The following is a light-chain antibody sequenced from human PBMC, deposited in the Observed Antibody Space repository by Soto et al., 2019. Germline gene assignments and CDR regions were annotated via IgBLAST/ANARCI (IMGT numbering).Light chain of an antibody. V-gene: IGKV1-39*01. Sequence: IQMTQSPSSLSASVGDRVTVTCRASQTAASYLNWYQQKPGKAPKLLIRAASRLESGVPVRFSGSGSGTDVTLTVSSLQPEDVATYYCQQSYSTPFTFGPGTKVDV. CDR3: QQSYSTPFT. CDR1: QTAASY. J-gene: IGKJ3*01. CDR2: AAS.